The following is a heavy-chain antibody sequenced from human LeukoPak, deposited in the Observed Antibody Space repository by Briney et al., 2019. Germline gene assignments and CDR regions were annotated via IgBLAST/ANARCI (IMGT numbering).Heavy chain of an antibody. J-gene: IGHJ5*02. D-gene: IGHD3-9*01. CDR1: GGTFSSYG. CDR3: ASSRRRVLRYFDWLFEFDP. V-gene: IGHV1-69*13. Sequence: ASVKVSCKASGGTFSSYGISWVRQAPGQGLEWMGGIIPIFGTANYAQKFQGRVTITADESTSTAYMELTSLRSEDTAVYYCASSRRRVLRYFDWLFEFDPWGQGTLVTVSS. CDR2: IIPIFGTA.